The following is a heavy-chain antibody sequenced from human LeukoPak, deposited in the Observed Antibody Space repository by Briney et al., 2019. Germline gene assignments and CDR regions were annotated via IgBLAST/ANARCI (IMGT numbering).Heavy chain of an antibody. V-gene: IGHV3-7*01. CDR3: AREMYAGWYFAFDI. D-gene: IGHD6-19*01. J-gene: IGHJ3*02. Sequence: GGSLRLSCAASGFTFSSHWMSWVRQAPGKGLEWVANINQDGDNKYYVDSVKGRFTISRDNAKNSLFLQMSSLRAEDTAVYYCAREMYAGWYFAFDIWGQGTMVTVSS. CDR1: GFTFSSHW. CDR2: INQDGDNK.